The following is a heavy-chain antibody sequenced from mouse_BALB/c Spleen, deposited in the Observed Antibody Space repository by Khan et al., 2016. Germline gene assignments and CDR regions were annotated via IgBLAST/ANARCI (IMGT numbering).Heavy chain of an antibody. D-gene: IGHD2-14*01. CDR2: ISSGGSYT. Sequence: EVELVESGGDLVKPGGSLKLSCAASGFTFSSHGMSWVRQTPDKRLEWVATISSGGSYTYYPDSVKGRFTISRDNAKNTLYLQMSSLKSEDTAMYYWARGKVGRYWYVDVWGAGTTVTGTS. V-gene: IGHV5-6*01. J-gene: IGHJ1*01. CDR1: GFTFSSHG. CDR3: ARGKVGRYWYVDV.